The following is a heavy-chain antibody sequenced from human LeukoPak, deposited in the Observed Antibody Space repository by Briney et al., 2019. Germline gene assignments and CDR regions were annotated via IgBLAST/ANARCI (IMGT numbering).Heavy chain of an antibody. D-gene: IGHD2-2*01. Sequence: SVKVSCKASGGTFGSYAISWVRQAPGQGLEWMGGIIPIFGTANYAQKFQGRVTITADKSTSTAYMELSSLRSEDTAVYYCASLIVVVPAAIDYYGMDVWGKGTTVTVSS. V-gene: IGHV1-69*06. CDR1: GGTFGSYA. CDR3: ASLIVVVPAAIDYYGMDV. CDR2: IIPIFGTA. J-gene: IGHJ6*04.